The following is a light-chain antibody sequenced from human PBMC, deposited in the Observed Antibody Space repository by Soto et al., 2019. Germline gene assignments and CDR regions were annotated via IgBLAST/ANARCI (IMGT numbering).Light chain of an antibody. Sequence: GVTHCSASVPLSTVKGATLSFRSSQSISSNYLAWYQQKPGQAPRLLLYGTSSRAPGIPDWFSGTGSGTYFTLTISILQPGDFAVYYSQLDGSLPQTVGQGTKVDIK. CDR3: QLDGSLPQT. V-gene: IGKV3-20*01. CDR1: QSISSNY. CDR2: GTS. J-gene: IGKJ1*01.